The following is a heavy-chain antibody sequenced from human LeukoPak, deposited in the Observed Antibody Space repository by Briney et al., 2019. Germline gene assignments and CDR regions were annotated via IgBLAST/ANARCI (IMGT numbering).Heavy chain of an antibody. Sequence: SSETLSLTCTVSGVSISSYYWSWIRQPPGKGLEWIGYIYYSGSTNYNPSLKSRVTISVDTSKNQFSLKLSSVTAADTAVYYCARGGYSDWLLWDYWGQGTLVTVSS. V-gene: IGHV4-59*01. CDR1: GVSISSYY. CDR3: ARGGYSDWLLWDY. J-gene: IGHJ4*02. CDR2: IYYSGST. D-gene: IGHD3-9*01.